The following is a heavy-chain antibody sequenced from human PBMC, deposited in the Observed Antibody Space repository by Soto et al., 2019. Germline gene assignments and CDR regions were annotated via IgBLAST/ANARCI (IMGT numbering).Heavy chain of an antibody. J-gene: IGHJ4*02. CDR2: IYYTGSI. CDR3: ARTTTLENYFDY. D-gene: IGHD2-15*01. Sequence: PSETLSLTCTVSGGSFSRYYWSWIRQPPGKGLEWIGYIYYTGSIIYNPSLKSRVTMSVDMSMKQFSLKLNSVTAADTAVYYCARTTTLENYFDYWGQGTLVTVSS. CDR1: GGSFSRYY. V-gene: IGHV4-59*01.